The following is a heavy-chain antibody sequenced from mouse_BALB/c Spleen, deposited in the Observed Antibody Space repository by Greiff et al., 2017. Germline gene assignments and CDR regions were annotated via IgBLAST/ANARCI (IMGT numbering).Heavy chain of an antibody. D-gene: IGHD2-1*01. CDR2: ISSGGSYT. CDR3: ARIYGNYEAWFAY. CDR1: GFTFSSYG. J-gene: IGHJ3*01. Sequence: DVKLVESGGDLVKPGGSLKLSCAASGFTFSSYGMSWVRQTPDKRLEWVATISSGGSYTYYPDSVKGRFTISRDNAKNTLYLQMSSLKSEDTAMYYCARIYGNYEAWFAYWGQGTLVTVSA. V-gene: IGHV5-6*02.